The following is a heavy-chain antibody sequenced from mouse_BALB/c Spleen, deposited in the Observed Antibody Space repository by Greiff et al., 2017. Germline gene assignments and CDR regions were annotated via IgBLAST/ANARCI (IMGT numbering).Heavy chain of an antibody. J-gene: IGHJ3*01. D-gene: IGHD2-4*01. CDR2: ILPGSGST. CDR1: GYTFSSYW. Sequence: VQLQESGAELMKPGASVKISCKATGYTFSSYWIEWVKQRPGHGLEWIGEILPGSGSTNYNEKFKGKATFTADTSSNTAYMQLSSLTSADSAVDYCAKGGLYYDYGGAYWGQGTLVTVSA. V-gene: IGHV1-9*01. CDR3: AKGGLYYDYGGAY.